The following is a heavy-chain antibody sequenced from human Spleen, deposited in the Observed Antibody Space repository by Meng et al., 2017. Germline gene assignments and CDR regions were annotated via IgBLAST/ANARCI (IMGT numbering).Heavy chain of an antibody. V-gene: IGHV3-30*04. D-gene: IGHD3-3*01. J-gene: IGHJ6*02. CDR2: ISYDGVDN. Sequence: GESLKISCAASGFTFGSYAMHWVRQAPGKGLEWMAFISYDGVDNYYAASMKGRFTISRDNSKNTLYLQMNSLRPEDTAVYYCARDHRSGYHNYYYNYGLDVWGQGTTVTVSS. CDR3: ARDHRSGYHNYYYNYGLDV. CDR1: GFTFGSYA.